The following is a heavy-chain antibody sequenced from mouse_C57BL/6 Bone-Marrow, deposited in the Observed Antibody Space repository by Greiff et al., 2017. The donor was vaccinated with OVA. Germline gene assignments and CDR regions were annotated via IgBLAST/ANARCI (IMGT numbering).Heavy chain of an antibody. CDR3: TRTGTKVDY. J-gene: IGHJ2*01. CDR2: IDPETGGT. D-gene: IGHD4-1*01. Sequence: VQLQQSGAELVRPGASVTLSCKASGYTFTDYEMHWVKQTPVHGLEWIGAIDPETGGTAYNQKFKGKAILTADKSSSTAYMELRSLISEDSAVYYCTRTGTKVDYWGQGTTLTVSS. CDR1: GYTFTDYE. V-gene: IGHV1-15*01.